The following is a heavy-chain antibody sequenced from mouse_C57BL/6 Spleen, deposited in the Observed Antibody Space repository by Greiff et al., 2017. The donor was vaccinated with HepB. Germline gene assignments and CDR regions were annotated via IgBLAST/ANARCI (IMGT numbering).Heavy chain of an antibody. D-gene: IGHD3-2*02. V-gene: IGHV1-81*01. Sequence: VKLKESGAELARPGASVKLSCKASGYTFTSYGISWVKQRTGQGLEWIGEIYPRSGNTYYNEKFKGKATLTADKSSSTAYMELRSLTSEDSAVYFCARGDSSGYKDYFDYWGQGTTLTVSS. CDR3: ARGDSSGYKDYFDY. J-gene: IGHJ2*01. CDR2: IYPRSGNT. CDR1: GYTFTSYG.